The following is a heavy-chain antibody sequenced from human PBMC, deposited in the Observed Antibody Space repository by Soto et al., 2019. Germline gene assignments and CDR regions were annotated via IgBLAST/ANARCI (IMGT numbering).Heavy chain of an antibody. CDR1: GFTFDDYA. J-gene: IGHJ4*02. CDR3: AKDYDFWSGCFDY. Sequence: EVQLVESGGGLVQPGRSLRLSCAASGFTFDDYAMHWVRQAPGKGLEWVSGISWNSGTIGYAASVRGRFTISRDNAKNSLYLQMISLRAEDTALYYCAKDYDFWSGCFDYWGQGTLVTVSS. V-gene: IGHV3-9*01. CDR2: ISWNSGTI. D-gene: IGHD3-3*01.